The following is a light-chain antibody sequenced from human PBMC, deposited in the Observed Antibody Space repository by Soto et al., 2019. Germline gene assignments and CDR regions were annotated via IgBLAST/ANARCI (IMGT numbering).Light chain of an antibody. Sequence: QSVLTQPASVSGSPGQSITISCTGTAGDVGGHNYVSWYQQHPGAAPKLMIYEVSNRPSGVSNRFSGSKSGNTASLTISGLQTEDEADYYCSSYTSSSALESVFGTGTKVTVL. CDR3: SSYTSSSALESV. CDR2: EVS. V-gene: IGLV2-14*01. J-gene: IGLJ1*01. CDR1: AGDVGGHNY.